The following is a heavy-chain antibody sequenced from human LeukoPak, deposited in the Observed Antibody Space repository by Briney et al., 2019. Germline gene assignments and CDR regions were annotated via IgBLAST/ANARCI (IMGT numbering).Heavy chain of an antibody. D-gene: IGHD2-2*01. CDR2: INHSGST. V-gene: IGHV4-34*01. CDR1: GGSFSGYY. CDR3: ARGVVVVPAADYYYYYMDV. J-gene: IGHJ6*03. Sequence: SETLSLTCAVYGGSFSGYYWSWIRQPPGKGLEWIGEINHSGSTNYNPSLKSRVTISVGTSKNQFSLKLSSVTAADTAVYYCARGVVVVPAADYYYYYMDVWGKGTTVTVSS.